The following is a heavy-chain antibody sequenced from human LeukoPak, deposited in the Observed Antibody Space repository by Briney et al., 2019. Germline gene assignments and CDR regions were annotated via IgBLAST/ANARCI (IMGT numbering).Heavy chain of an antibody. CDR3: ARERGRNGDYDY. D-gene: IGHD1-1*01. Sequence: GGSLRLSCVASGITFSSYPMHWVRQAPGKGMEYVSAISSDGGSPYYANSVKGRFTISRDNSKNTLYLQMGGLRTEDMAVYYCARERGRNGDYDYWGQGTLVTVSS. V-gene: IGHV3-64*01. CDR1: GITFSSYP. CDR2: ISSDGGSP. J-gene: IGHJ4*02.